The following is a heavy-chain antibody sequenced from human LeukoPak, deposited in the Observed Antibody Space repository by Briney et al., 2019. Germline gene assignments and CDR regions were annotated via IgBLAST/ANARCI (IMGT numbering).Heavy chain of an antibody. CDR1: GFTFSSYA. D-gene: IGHD6-6*01. CDR2: ISGSGGST. CDR3: AKTGSRPDYYYYYYMDV. Sequence: GGSLRLSCAASGFTFSSYAMSWVRQAPGKGLEWVSAISGSGGSTYYADSVKGRFTISRDNSKNTLYLQMNSLRAEDTAVYYCAKTGSRPDYYYYYYMDVWGKGTTVTVSS. V-gene: IGHV3-23*01. J-gene: IGHJ6*03.